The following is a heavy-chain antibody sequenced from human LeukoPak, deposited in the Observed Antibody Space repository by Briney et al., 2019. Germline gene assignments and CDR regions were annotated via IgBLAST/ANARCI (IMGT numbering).Heavy chain of an antibody. CDR1: GYTFTSYA. V-gene: IGHV1-3*01. Sequence: ASVKVSCTASGYTFTSYAMHWVRQAPGHRLEWMGWINAGNGNTKYSQKFQGRVTITRDTSASTAYMELSSLRSEDTAEYYCARASYDSSGYYPDAFDIWGQGTMVTVSS. CDR2: INAGNGNT. CDR3: ARASYDSSGYYPDAFDI. J-gene: IGHJ3*02. D-gene: IGHD3-22*01.